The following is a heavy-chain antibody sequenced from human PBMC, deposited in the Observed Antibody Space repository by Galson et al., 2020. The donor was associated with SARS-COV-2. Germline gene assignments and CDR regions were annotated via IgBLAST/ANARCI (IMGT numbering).Heavy chain of an antibody. CDR1: GFTFSSYW. J-gene: IGHJ6*02. D-gene: IGHD1-26*01. CDR2: INSDGSST. Sequence: GGSLRLSCAASGFTFSSYWMHWVRQAPGKGLVWVSRINSDGSSTSYADSVKGRFTISRDNAKNTLYLQMNSLRAEDTAVYYCARVHSSEGSYYGDDYYYGMDVWGQGTTVTVSS. V-gene: IGHV3-74*01. CDR3: ARVHSSEGSYYGDDYYYGMDV.